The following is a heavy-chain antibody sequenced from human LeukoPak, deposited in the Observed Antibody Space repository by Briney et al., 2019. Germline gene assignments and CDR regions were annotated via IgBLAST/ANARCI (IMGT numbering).Heavy chain of an antibody. Sequence: GGSLRLSCAASGFTFSSYGMHWVRQAPGKGLEWVTNIKQDGSEEVYEDSVKGRFTVSRDNAKNSMYLQMNSLRVEDTAVYYCARDPYGGGGYGAFDIWGQGTMVTVSS. J-gene: IGHJ3*02. CDR1: GFTFSSYG. V-gene: IGHV3-7*01. CDR2: IKQDGSEE. D-gene: IGHD3-22*01. CDR3: ARDPYGGGGYGAFDI.